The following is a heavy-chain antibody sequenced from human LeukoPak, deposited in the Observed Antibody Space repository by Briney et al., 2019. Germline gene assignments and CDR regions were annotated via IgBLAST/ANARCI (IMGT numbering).Heavy chain of an antibody. CDR1: GFTLSSYW. CDR2: INSDGSST. V-gene: IGHV3-74*01. D-gene: IGHD5-18*01. Sequence: HPGGSLRLSCAASGFTLSSYWMHWVRQAPGKGLVWVSRINSDGSSTSYADSVKGRFTISRDNAKNTLYLQMNSLRAEDTAVYYCANVRYKYGKDYWGQGTLVTVSS. CDR3: ANVRYKYGKDY. J-gene: IGHJ4*02.